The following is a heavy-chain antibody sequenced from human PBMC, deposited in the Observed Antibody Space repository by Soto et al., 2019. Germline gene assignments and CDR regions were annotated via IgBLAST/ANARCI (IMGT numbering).Heavy chain of an antibody. J-gene: IGHJ4*02. D-gene: IGHD3-22*01. CDR1: GFSLSTSGVG. CDR2: IYWDDDK. Sequence: QITLKESGPPLVKPTQTLTLTCTFSGFSLSTSGVGVGWIRQPPGKALEWLALIYWDDDKRYSPSLNSRLTITKDTSKNQVVLTMTNMDPVDTATYYCVRDSSGYYGFDYWGQGTLVTVSS. CDR3: VRDSSGYYGFDY. V-gene: IGHV2-5*02.